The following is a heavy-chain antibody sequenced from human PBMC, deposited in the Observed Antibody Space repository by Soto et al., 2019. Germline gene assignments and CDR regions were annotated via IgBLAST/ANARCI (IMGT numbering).Heavy chain of an antibody. CDR1: GFTFSSYS. V-gene: IGHV3-21*01. D-gene: IGHD5-12*01. Sequence: GGSLRLSCAASGFTFSSYSMNWVRQAPGKGLEWVSSISSSSSYIYYADSVKGRFTISRDNAKNSLYLQMNSLRAEDTAVYYCARGVYSGYDPTPPTEYYFDYWGQGTLVTVSS. CDR3: ARGVYSGYDPTPPTEYYFDY. J-gene: IGHJ4*02. CDR2: ISSSSSYI.